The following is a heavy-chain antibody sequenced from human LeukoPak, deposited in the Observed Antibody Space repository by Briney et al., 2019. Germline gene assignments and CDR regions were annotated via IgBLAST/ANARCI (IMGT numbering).Heavy chain of an antibody. Sequence: GGSLRLSCAVTGFTFSSYGMHWVRQAPGKGLEWVAVIWYDGSNKYYADSVKGRFTISRDNSKNTLYLQMNSLRAEDTAVYYCARPRGSSGPPNYWGQGTLVTVSS. V-gene: IGHV3-33*01. CDR3: ARPRGSSGPPNY. D-gene: IGHD6-19*01. CDR1: GFTFSSYG. CDR2: IWYDGSNK. J-gene: IGHJ4*02.